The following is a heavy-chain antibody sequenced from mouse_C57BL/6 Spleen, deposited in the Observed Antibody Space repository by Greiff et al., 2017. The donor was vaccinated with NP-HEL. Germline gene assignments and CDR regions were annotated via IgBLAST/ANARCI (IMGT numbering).Heavy chain of an antibody. CDR2: ISDGGSYT. J-gene: IGHJ3*01. V-gene: IGHV5-4*01. D-gene: IGHD2-1*01. Sequence: EVQVVESGGGLVKPGGSLKLSCAASGFTFSSYAMSWVRQTPEKRLEWVATISDGGSYTYYPDNVKGRFTISRDNAKNNLYLQMSHLKSEDTAMYDCARDDGNSWFAYWGQGTLVTVSA. CDR3: ARDDGNSWFAY. CDR1: GFTFSSYA.